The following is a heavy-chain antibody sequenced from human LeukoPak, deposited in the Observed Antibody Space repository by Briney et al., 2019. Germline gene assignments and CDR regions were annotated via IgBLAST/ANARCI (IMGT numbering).Heavy chain of an antibody. D-gene: IGHD2-2*01. CDR3: ARDHDCSSTSCHPFDY. CDR1: GFTVSSNY. Sequence: GGSLRLSCAASGFTVSSNYMSWVRQAPGKGLEWVSVIYSGGSTYYADSVKGRFTISRDNSKNTLYLQMNSLRAEDTAVYYCARDHDCSSTSCHPFDYWGQGTLVTVSA. CDR2: IYSGGST. J-gene: IGHJ4*02. V-gene: IGHV3-53*01.